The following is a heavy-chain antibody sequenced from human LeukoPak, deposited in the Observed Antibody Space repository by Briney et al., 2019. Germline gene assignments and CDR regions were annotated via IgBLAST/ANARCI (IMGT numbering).Heavy chain of an antibody. Sequence: PSETLSLTCTVSGGSISRYYWSWIRQPAGKGLEWIGRLYTSGSTNYNPSLKSRVTLSVDTSNNHFSLKLSSVTAADTAVYYCAREVWGSGSILFDYWGQGTLVTVSS. V-gene: IGHV4-4*07. CDR3: AREVWGSGSILFDY. CDR1: GGSISRYY. D-gene: IGHD1-26*01. J-gene: IGHJ4*02. CDR2: LYTSGST.